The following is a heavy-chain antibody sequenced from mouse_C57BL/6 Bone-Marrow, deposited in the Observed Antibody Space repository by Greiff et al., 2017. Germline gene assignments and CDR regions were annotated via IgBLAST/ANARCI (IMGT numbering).Heavy chain of an antibody. Sequence: QVQLQQSGAELVKPGASVKISCKASGYAFSSYWMNWVKQRPGKGLEWIGQIYPGDGDTNYNGKFKGKATLTADKSSSTAYMQRSSLTSEDSAVYFCARGDGYSYYFDYWGQGTTLTVSS. D-gene: IGHD2-3*01. V-gene: IGHV1-80*01. J-gene: IGHJ2*01. CDR1: GYAFSSYW. CDR3: ARGDGYSYYFDY. CDR2: IYPGDGDT.